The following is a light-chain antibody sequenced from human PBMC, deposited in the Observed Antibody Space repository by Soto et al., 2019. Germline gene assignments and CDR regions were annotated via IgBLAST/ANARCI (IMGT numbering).Light chain of an antibody. V-gene: IGKV3D-15*01. CDR2: GAS. CDR3: QQYNNWPGT. CDR1: QSVSSN. Sequence: EIVMTQSPATLSVSPGERATLSCRASQSVSSNLAWYQQQPGQAPRLLIYGASIRATGIPARFSGSGSGTEFTLTISSLQSEDFAVYYCQQYNNWPGTFGQGTKVEIK. J-gene: IGKJ1*01.